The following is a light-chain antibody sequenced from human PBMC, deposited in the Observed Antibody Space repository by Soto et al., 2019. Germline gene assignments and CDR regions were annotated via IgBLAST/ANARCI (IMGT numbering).Light chain of an antibody. Sequence: DIQMTQSPSSLSASVGDRFTITCRASQTISSYLNWLQQKPGKAPKLLIYAASSLQSGVPPRFSGSGSGTEFTLTISSLQPDDFATYYCQQYNSYPEAFGHGTKVDIK. CDR2: AAS. CDR1: QTISSY. V-gene: IGKV1-16*01. J-gene: IGKJ1*01. CDR3: QQYNSYPEA.